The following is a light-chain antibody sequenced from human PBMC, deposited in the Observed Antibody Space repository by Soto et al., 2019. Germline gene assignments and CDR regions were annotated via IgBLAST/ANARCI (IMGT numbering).Light chain of an antibody. Sequence: EIVLTHFPGTLSLSPGERATLSCRASQSVSNNYLAWYQQKPGQAPRLVIFGASNRATGIPDRFSASGSGTEFTLTIIRLEPEDVAVYYCQQYATSPLTFGQGTKVDIK. J-gene: IGKJ1*01. CDR1: QSVSNNY. V-gene: IGKV3-20*01. CDR3: QQYATSPLT. CDR2: GAS.